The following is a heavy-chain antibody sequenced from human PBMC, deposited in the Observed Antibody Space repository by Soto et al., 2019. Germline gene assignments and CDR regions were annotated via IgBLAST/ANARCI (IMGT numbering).Heavy chain of an antibody. CDR2: MNPNSGNT. V-gene: IGHV1-8*01. CDR3: ARERTGTTSMDV. CDR1: GYTFTSYD. J-gene: IGHJ6*02. Sequence: QVQLVQSGAEVKEPGASVKVSCKASGYTFTSYDINWVRQATGQGLEWMGWMNPNSGNTGYAQKFRGRVTMTRNTSINTAYMELSSLRSEDTAVYYCARERTGTTSMDVWGQGTTVTVSS. D-gene: IGHD1-1*01.